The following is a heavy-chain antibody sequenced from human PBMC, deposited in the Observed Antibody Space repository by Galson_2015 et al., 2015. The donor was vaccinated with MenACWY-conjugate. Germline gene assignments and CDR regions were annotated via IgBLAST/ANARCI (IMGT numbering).Heavy chain of an antibody. J-gene: IGHJ4*02. Sequence: SLRLSCAASGFIFNKFAMTWIRQAPGKGLEWVSAASGSGGVTYYADSVKGRFTISRDNSKNTLYLQMTSLKAEDTAIYYCAKGPLYDSSLSESDYFDDWGQGALVTVAS. CDR2: ASGSGGVT. D-gene: IGHD3-22*01. CDR1: GFIFNKFA. V-gene: IGHV3-23*01. CDR3: AKGPLYDSSLSESDYFDD.